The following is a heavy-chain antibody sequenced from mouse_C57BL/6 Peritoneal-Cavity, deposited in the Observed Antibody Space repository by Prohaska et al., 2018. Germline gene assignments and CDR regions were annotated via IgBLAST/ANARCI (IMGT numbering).Heavy chain of an antibody. V-gene: IGHV1-19*01. J-gene: IGHJ2*01. CDR3: ARYRPTQEYFDY. CDR2: FNPYNGGI. Sequence: HQKSLQWQGFFNPYNGGISYNQKFKGKATLTVDKSSSTAYMELNSLTSEDSAVYYCARYRPTQEYFDYWGQGTTLTVSS.